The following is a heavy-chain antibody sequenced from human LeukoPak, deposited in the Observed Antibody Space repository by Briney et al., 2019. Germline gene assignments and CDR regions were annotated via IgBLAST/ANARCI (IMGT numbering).Heavy chain of an antibody. V-gene: IGHV4-39*07. CDR1: GGSISSSSYY. CDR3: ARDASSYGSYWFDP. Sequence: PAETLSLTCTVSGGSISSSSYYWGWIRQPPGKGLEWIGSIYYSGSTYYNPSLKSRVTISVDTSKNQFSLKLSSVTAADTAVYYCARDASSYGSYWFDPWGQGTLVTVSS. D-gene: IGHD5-18*01. CDR2: IYYSGST. J-gene: IGHJ5*02.